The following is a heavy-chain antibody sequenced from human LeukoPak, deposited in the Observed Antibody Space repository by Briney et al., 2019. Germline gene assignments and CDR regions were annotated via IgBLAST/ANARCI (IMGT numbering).Heavy chain of an antibody. CDR1: GGSISSYY. Sequence: SETLSLTCTVSGGSISSYYWSWIRQPPGKGLEWIGYIYYSGSTNYNPSLKSRVTISVDTSKNQFSLKLSSVTAADTAVYYCARGAAGKYYYYYYYMDVWGKGTTVTVSS. V-gene: IGHV4-59*08. D-gene: IGHD6-13*01. CDR3: ARGAAGKYYYYYYYMDV. CDR2: IYYSGST. J-gene: IGHJ6*03.